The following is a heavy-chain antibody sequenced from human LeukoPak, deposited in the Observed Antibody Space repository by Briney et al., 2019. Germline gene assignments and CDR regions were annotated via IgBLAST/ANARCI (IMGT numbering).Heavy chain of an antibody. CDR3: ARSSSWGFDF. D-gene: IGHD7-27*01. Sequence: SQTLSLTCAISGNSVSSNSVAWHWIRQSPSRGLEWLGKTKYRSKWYSDYAVSVTSRITIHPVTSQNQSSLHLTSVTPQDPTVYYCARSSSWGFDFWGQGTLVTVSS. CDR2: TKYRSKWYS. V-gene: IGHV6-1*01. CDR1: GNSVSSNSVA. J-gene: IGHJ4*02.